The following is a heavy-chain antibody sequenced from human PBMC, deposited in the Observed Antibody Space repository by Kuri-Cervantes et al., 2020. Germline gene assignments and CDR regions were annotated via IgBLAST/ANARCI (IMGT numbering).Heavy chain of an antibody. D-gene: IGHD1-1*01. J-gene: IGHJ4*02. Sequence: GGSLRLSCAASGFTFSSYSMNWVRQAPGKGLEWVSSISSSSSYIYYADSVKGRFTISRDNSKNTLYLQMNSLRAEDTAVYYCARMMLQGFDYWGQGTLVTVSS. CDR3: ARMMLQGFDY. V-gene: IGHV3-21*04. CDR1: GFTFSSYS. CDR2: ISSSSSYI.